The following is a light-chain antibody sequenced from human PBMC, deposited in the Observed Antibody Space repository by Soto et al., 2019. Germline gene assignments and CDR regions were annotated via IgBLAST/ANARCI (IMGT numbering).Light chain of an antibody. CDR2: SNN. J-gene: IGLJ3*02. CDR3: AAWDDSLSGPV. V-gene: IGLV1-47*02. CDR1: SSNIGSNY. Sequence: QSVLTQPPSASGTPGRRVTISCSGSSSNIGSNYVYWYQQLPGTAPKLLIYSNNQRPSGVPDRFSGSKSGTSASLAISGLRSEDEADYYCAAWDDSLSGPVFGGGTKVTVL.